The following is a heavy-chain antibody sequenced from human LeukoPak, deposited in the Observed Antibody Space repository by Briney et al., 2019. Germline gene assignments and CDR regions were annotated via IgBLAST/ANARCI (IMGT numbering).Heavy chain of an antibody. Sequence: GASVKVSCKASGYTFTSYDINWVRQATGQGLEWMGWMNPNSGNTGYAQKFQGRVTMTRNTSISTAYMELSSLRSEDTAVYYCARGTGWSGYSYYYGMDVWGQGTTVTVSS. CDR3: ARGTGWSGYSYYYGMDV. V-gene: IGHV1-8*01. CDR1: GYTFTSYD. J-gene: IGHJ6*02. CDR2: MNPNSGNT. D-gene: IGHD3-3*01.